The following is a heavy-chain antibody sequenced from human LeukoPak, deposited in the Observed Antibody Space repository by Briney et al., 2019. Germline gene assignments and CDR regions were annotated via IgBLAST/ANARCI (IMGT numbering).Heavy chain of an antibody. CDR2: ISPDDSDT. CDR1: GYSFASHW. Sequence: GESLKISCKGSGYSFASHWIGWVRQMPGKGLEWMGIISPDDSDTRYSPSFQGQVTISVDKSISTAYLQWSSLKASDTAMYYCARHGSPSTNRNFDYWGQGTLVTVSS. D-gene: IGHD1-14*01. CDR3: ARHGSPSTNRNFDY. V-gene: IGHV5-51*01. J-gene: IGHJ4*02.